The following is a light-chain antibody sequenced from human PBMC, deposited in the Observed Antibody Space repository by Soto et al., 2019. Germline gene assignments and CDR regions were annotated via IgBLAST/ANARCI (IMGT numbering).Light chain of an antibody. Sequence: QSALTQPAPVSGFPGQSITISCTGTSSDVGSYNLVSWYQQHPGKAPKLMIYEGSKRPSGVSNRFSGSKSGNTASLTISGLQAEDEADYYCCSYAGSSTHVVFGGGTKVTVL. J-gene: IGLJ2*01. V-gene: IGLV2-23*01. CDR1: SSDVGSYNL. CDR3: CSYAGSSTHVV. CDR2: EGS.